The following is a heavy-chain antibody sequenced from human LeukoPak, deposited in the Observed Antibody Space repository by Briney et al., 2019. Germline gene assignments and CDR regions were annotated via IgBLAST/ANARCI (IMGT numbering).Heavy chain of an antibody. J-gene: IGHJ4*02. CDR1: GGSISSSSYC. D-gene: IGHD6-6*01. V-gene: IGHV4-39*01. CDR3: ARKYSSSSAAVDY. Sequence: SETLSLTCTVSGGSISSSSYCWGWIRQPPGKGLEWIGSIYYSGSTYYNPSLKSRVTISADTSKNQFSLKLSSVTAADTAVYYCARKYSSSSAAVDYWGQGTLVTVSS. CDR2: IYYSGST.